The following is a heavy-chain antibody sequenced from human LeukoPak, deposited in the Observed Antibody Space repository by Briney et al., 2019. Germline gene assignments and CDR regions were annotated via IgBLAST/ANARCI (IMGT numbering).Heavy chain of an antibody. CDR1: GFTFADDS. J-gene: IGHJ4*02. V-gene: IGHV3-9*01. D-gene: IGHD6-13*01. Sequence: GGSLRLSCAAAGFTFADDSMHSVRHDPGKCREWVSGISWNSGSTVYADSVNGRSTISRVNATNSLYLRMNSQRATDTFLSYCAKNMSSSVQYYFDYWGQGTLVTVSS. CDR2: ISWNSGST. CDR3: AKNMSSSVQYYFDY.